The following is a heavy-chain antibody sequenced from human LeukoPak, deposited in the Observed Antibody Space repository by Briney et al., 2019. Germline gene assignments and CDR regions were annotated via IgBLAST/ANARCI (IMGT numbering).Heavy chain of an antibody. CDR1: GGSISSSSYY. J-gene: IGHJ3*02. CDR3: ARHLSYSSSWHYDAFDI. CDR2: IYYSGST. V-gene: IGHV4-39*01. Sequence: SETLSLTCTVSGGSISSSSYYWGWIRQPPGKGLEWIGSIYYSGSTYYNPSLKSRVTISVDTSKNQFSLKLSSVTAADTAAYYCARHLSYSSSWHYDAFDIWGQGTMVTVSS. D-gene: IGHD6-13*01.